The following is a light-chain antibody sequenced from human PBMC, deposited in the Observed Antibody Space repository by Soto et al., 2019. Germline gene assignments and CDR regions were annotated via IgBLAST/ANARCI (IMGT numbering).Light chain of an antibody. CDR1: SGDVGAYNF. CDR3: SSYAGSDTFV. Sequence: QSVLTQPASASGSPGQSITISCTGTSGDVGAYNFVSWYQQHPGKAPKLIVYHVSDRPSGFSSRFSGSKSGNSASLTISGLHAEDEADYYCSSYAGSDTFVFGTGTKVTVL. V-gene: IGLV2-14*03. CDR2: HVS. J-gene: IGLJ1*01.